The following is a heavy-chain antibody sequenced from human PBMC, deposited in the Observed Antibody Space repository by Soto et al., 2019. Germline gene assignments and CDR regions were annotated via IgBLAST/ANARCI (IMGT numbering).Heavy chain of an antibody. CDR3: TTLKLELTYYYYYYYMDV. D-gene: IGHD1-7*01. CDR1: GFTFSNAW. CDR2: IKSKTDGGTT. V-gene: IGHV3-15*01. Sequence: EVQLVESGGGLVKPGGSLRLSCAASGFTFSNAWMSWVRQAPGKGLEWVGRIKSKTDGGTTDYAAPVKGRFTISRDDSKNTLYLQMNSRKTEYTAVYYCTTLKLELTYYYYYYYMDVWGKGTTVTVSS. J-gene: IGHJ6*03.